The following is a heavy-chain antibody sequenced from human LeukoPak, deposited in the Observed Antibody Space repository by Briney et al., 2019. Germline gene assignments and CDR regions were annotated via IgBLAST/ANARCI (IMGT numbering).Heavy chain of an antibody. J-gene: IGHJ6*03. CDR3: ARVGYNWNFFHYYYYMDV. Sequence: ASVKVSCKASGYTFTSYDINGVRQATGQGLEWMGWMNPNSGNTGYAQKFQGRVTMTRNTSISTAYMELSSLRSEDTAVYYCARVGYNWNFFHYYYYMDVWGKGNTVTVSS. D-gene: IGHD1-7*01. CDR1: GYTFTSYD. CDR2: MNPNSGNT. V-gene: IGHV1-8*01.